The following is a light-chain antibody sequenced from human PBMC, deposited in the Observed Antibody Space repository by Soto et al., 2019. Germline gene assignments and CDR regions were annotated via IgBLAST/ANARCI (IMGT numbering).Light chain of an antibody. CDR3: CSYSSITTHLV. CDR2: DVN. J-gene: IGLJ2*01. V-gene: IGLV2-14*03. Sequence: QSALTQPASVSGSPGRSVTISCTGTSSDVGDFNYVSWYQHLPGTAPKLIIYDVNNRPSGISYRFSASKAGRTASLTISGLHAEDEADYYCCSYSSITTHLVFGGGTKLTVL. CDR1: SSDVGDFNY.